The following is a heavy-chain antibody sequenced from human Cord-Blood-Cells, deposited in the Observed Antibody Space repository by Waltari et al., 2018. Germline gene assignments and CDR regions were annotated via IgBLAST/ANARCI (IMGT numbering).Heavy chain of an antibody. CDR3: RSSIAARRDY. D-gene: IGHD6-6*01. Sequence: EVQLVESGGGLVQPGGSLRLSCAASGFTFSSYWMHWVRQAPGKGLVWFSRIKRDGSSTSYADSVKGRFTISRDNAKNTLYLQMNSLRAEDTAVYYCRSSIAARRDYWGHGTLVTVSS. V-gene: IGHV3-74*01. J-gene: IGHJ4*01. CDR2: IKRDGSST. CDR1: GFTFSSYW.